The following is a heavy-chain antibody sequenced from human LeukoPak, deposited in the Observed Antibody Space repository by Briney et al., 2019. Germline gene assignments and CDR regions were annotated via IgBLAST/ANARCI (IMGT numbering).Heavy chain of an antibody. D-gene: IGHD4-17*01. V-gene: IGHV3-7*03. Sequence: GGSLRLSCAASGFSFSTYWMKWVRQAPGKGLEWVASIKQDGTEKPYVDSVKGRFTISRDNAKNSLYLQMNNLGAEDTAVYYCAKGGGLRILPFDYWGQGTLVTVSS. CDR1: GFSFSTYW. CDR3: AKGGGLRILPFDY. CDR2: IKQDGTEK. J-gene: IGHJ4*02.